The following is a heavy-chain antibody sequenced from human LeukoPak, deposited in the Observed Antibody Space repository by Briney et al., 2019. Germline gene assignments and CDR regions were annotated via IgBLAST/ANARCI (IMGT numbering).Heavy chain of an antibody. Sequence: GGSLRLSCAASGFTFSDYYMSWIRQAPGKGLEWVSYISGSSSYTNYADSVKGRFTISRDNAKNSLYLQMNSLRAEDTAVYYCARAMDSSGWGAFDIWGQGTMVTVSS. V-gene: IGHV3-11*05. CDR2: ISGSSSYT. CDR3: ARAMDSSGWGAFDI. J-gene: IGHJ3*02. CDR1: GFTFSDYY. D-gene: IGHD6-19*01.